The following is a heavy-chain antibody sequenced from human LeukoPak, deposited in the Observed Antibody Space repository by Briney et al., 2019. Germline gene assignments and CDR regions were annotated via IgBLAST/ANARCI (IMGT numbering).Heavy chain of an antibody. D-gene: IGHD3-3*01. V-gene: IGHV3-48*03. Sequence: SGGSLRLSCAVSGFIFSSYEMNWVRQAPGKGLEWVSYISSSGSTVYYADSVKGRFTISRDNAKNSLFLQMNSLRAEDTAVYYCARLGVTRPSYWGQGTLVTVPS. CDR3: ARLGVTRPSY. CDR2: ISSSGSTV. J-gene: IGHJ4*02. CDR1: GFIFSSYE.